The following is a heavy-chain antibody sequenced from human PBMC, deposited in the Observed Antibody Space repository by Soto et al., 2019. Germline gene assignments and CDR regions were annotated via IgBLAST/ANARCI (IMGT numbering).Heavy chain of an antibody. CDR1: GFTFSDYY. CDR3: ARDDPPPDY. CDR2: ISSSGSTI. J-gene: IGHJ4*02. Sequence: GSLLLAGSASGFTFSDYYMSWIRQAPGKGLEWVSYISSSGSTIYYADSVKGRFTISRDNAKNSLYLQMNSLRAGDTAVYYCARDDPPPDYWGQGTLVTVYS. V-gene: IGHV3-11*01.